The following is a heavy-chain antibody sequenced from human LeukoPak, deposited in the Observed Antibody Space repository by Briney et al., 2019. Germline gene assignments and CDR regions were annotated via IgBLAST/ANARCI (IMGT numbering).Heavy chain of an antibody. V-gene: IGHV3-21*01. J-gene: IGHJ6*03. CDR2: ISSSSSYI. D-gene: IGHD1-26*01. Sequence: NPGGSLRLSCAASGFTFRSYSMNGVRRAPGRGLEGVSSISSSSSYIYYADSVKGRFTISRDNAKNSFSLQMNCPRAEDKGVYYFARATAYPVEYYYYYMDVWGRGTTVTVSS. CDR1: GFTFRSYS. CDR3: ARATAYPVEYYYYYMDV.